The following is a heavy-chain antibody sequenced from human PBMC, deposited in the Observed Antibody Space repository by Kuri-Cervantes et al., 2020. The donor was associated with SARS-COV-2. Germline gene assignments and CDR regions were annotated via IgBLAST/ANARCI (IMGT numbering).Heavy chain of an antibody. CDR1: GGTFSSYA. V-gene: IGHV1-69*06. D-gene: IGHD6-13*01. Sequence: SVKISCKASGGTFSSYAISWVRQAPGQGLEWMGGIIPTFGTANYAQKFQGRVTINADKSTSKAYMELSSLRAEDTAVYYCAGIAAAGTLRGEFRYYYYGMDVWGQGTTVTVSS. CDR3: AGIAAAGTLRGEFRYYYYGMDV. J-gene: IGHJ6*02. CDR2: IIPTFGTA.